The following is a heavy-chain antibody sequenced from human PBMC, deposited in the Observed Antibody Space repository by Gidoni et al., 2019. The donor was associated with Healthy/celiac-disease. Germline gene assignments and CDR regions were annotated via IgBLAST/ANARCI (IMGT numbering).Heavy chain of an antibody. CDR2: IYSGGST. CDR1: GFTVSSNY. CDR3: AAGGTAYHYYYYYMDV. V-gene: IGHV3-53*01. Sequence: EVQLVESGGGLIQPGGSLRLSCAASGFTVSSNYMSWVRQAPGKGLEWVSVIYSGGSTYYADSVKCRFTISRDNSKNTLYLQMNSLRAEDTAVYYCAAGGTAYHYYYYYMDVWGKGTTVTVSS. J-gene: IGHJ6*03. D-gene: IGHD1-7*01.